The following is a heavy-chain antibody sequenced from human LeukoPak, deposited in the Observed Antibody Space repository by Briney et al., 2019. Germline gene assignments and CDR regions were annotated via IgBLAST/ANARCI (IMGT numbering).Heavy chain of an antibody. J-gene: IGHJ4*02. Sequence: ASVKVSCKASGYTFTGYYMHWARQAPGQGLEWMGIINPSGGSTSYAQKFQGRVTMTRDTSTSTVYMELSSLRSEDTAVYYCARDLGYCSGGSCPYFDYWGQGTLVTVSS. D-gene: IGHD2-15*01. CDR2: INPSGGST. CDR1: GYTFTGYY. V-gene: IGHV1-46*01. CDR3: ARDLGYCSGGSCPYFDY.